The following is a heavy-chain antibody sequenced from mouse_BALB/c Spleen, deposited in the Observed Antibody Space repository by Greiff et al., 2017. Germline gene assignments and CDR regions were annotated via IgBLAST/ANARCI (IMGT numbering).Heavy chain of an antibody. D-gene: IGHD4-1*01. Sequence: VKLMESGPGLVAPSQSLSITCTVSGFSLTSYGVHWVRQPPGKGLEWLGVIWAGGSTNYNSALMSRLSISKDNSKSQVFLEMNSLQTDDTAMYYCASILGMDYWGQGTSVTVSS. J-gene: IGHJ4*01. CDR1: GFSLTSYG. CDR2: IWAGGST. V-gene: IGHV2-9*02. CDR3: ASILGMDY.